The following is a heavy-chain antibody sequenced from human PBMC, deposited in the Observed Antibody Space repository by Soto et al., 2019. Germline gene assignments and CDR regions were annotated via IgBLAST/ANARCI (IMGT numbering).Heavy chain of an antibody. V-gene: IGHV4-59*01. Sequence: SETLSLTCTVSGGSISSDYWSWIRQPPGKGLEWIAYIYYSGSTNYNPSLKSRVTISVDTSKNQFSLKLSSVTAADTAVYYCARVKSGYSSFYFDYWGQGTLVTVSS. CDR2: IYYSGST. CDR1: GGSISSDY. J-gene: IGHJ4*02. D-gene: IGHD6-19*01. CDR3: ARVKSGYSSFYFDY.